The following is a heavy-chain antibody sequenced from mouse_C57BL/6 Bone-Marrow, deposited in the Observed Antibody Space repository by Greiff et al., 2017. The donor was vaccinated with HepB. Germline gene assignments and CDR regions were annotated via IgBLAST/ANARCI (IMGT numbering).Heavy chain of an antibody. D-gene: IGHD2-1*01. V-gene: IGHV1-5*01. CDR1: GYTFTSYW. Sequence: EVQLQQSGPVLARPGASVKMSCKTSGYTFTSYWMHWVKQRPGQGLEWIGAIYPGNSDTSYNQKFKGKAKLTAVTSASTAYMELSSLTNEDSAVYYCTNYGNYFYWYFDVWGTGTTVTVSS. J-gene: IGHJ1*03. CDR2: IYPGNSDT. CDR3: TNYGNYFYWYFDV.